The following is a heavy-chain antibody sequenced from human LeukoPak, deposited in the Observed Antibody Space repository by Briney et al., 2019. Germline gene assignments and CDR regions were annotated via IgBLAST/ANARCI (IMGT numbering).Heavy chain of an antibody. CDR2: ISNRGSTI. CDR3: ARGAYDYVWGSYRYFDY. Sequence: GGSLTLSCAASGFTLSSYEVHWLRQAPGKGLEWFSYISNRGSTIYYVDSVKGRFTISRDNAQNSLYLQMNSLRAEDTAFYYCARGAYDYVWGSYRYFDYWGQGTLVTVSS. V-gene: IGHV3-48*03. CDR1: GFTLSSYE. D-gene: IGHD3-16*02. J-gene: IGHJ4*02.